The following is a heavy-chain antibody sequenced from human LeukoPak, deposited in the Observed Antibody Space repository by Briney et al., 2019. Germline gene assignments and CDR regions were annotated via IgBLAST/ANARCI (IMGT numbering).Heavy chain of an antibody. Sequence: GESLKISCKGSGYSFTSYWIGWVRQMPGKGLEWMGIIYPGDSDTRYSPSFQGQVTISADKSISTAYLQWSSLKASDTAMYYCARLESGITIFGVVLNWFDPWGQGTLVTVSS. CDR3: ARLESGITIFGVVLNWFDP. CDR1: GYSFTSYW. CDR2: IYPGDSDT. D-gene: IGHD3-3*01. J-gene: IGHJ5*02. V-gene: IGHV5-51*01.